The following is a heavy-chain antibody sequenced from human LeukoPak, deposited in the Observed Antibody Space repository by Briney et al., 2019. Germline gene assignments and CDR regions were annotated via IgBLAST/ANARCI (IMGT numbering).Heavy chain of an antibody. J-gene: IGHJ4*02. V-gene: IGHV3-30-3*01. Sequence: GGSLRLSCAASGFTLSSYAMHWVRQAPGQGLEWVAVISYDGSNKYYADSVKGRFTTSRDNSKNTLYLQMNSLRAEDTAVYYCARVPSARDYGDYAWFDYWGQGTLVTVSS. CDR3: ARVPSARDYGDYAWFDY. CDR1: GFTLSSYA. CDR2: ISYDGSNK. D-gene: IGHD4-17*01.